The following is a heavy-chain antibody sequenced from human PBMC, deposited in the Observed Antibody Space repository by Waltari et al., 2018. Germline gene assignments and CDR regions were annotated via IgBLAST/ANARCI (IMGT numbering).Heavy chain of an antibody. V-gene: IGHV3-30*18. Sequence: QVQLVESGGGVVQPGRSLRFSCAASGLPFSSYGMHWVRQAPGKGLEWVAVISYDGSNKYYADSVKGRFTISRDNSKNTLYLQMNSLRAEDTAVYYCAKDYDFWSGYGGFYFDYWGQGTLVTVSS. CDR1: GLPFSSYG. D-gene: IGHD3-3*01. CDR3: AKDYDFWSGYGGFYFDY. J-gene: IGHJ4*02. CDR2: ISYDGSNK.